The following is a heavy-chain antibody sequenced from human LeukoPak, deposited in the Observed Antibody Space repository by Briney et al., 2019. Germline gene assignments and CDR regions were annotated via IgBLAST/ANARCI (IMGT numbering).Heavy chain of an antibody. CDR1: GGSISGGY. J-gene: IGHJ4*02. D-gene: IGHD4-11*01. CDR3: AKSYFDYSTYYSYYFNL. V-gene: IGHV4-4*09. CDR2: VYTSGST. Sequence: SETLSLTCTVSGGSISGGYWSWIRQPPGRGLEWIGYVYTSGSTNYNPSLKSRVTISVDTSRSQFALKLSSVTAADTAVYYCAKSYFDYSTYYSYYFNLWGQGALVTVSS.